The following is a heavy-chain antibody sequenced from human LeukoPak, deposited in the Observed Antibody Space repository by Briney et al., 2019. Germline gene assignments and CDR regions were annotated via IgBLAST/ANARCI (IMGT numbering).Heavy chain of an antibody. D-gene: IGHD3-22*01. CDR2: ISYDGSNK. V-gene: IGHV3-30*18. J-gene: IGHJ4*02. CDR1: GFTFSSYG. CDR3: AKVRVTMIVVVTAPFDY. Sequence: GGSLRLSCAASGFTFSSYGMHWVRQAPGKGLEWVAVISYDGSNKYYADSVKGRFTISRDNSKNTLYLQMNSLRAEDTAVYYCAKVRVTMIVVVTAPFDYWGQGTLVTVSS.